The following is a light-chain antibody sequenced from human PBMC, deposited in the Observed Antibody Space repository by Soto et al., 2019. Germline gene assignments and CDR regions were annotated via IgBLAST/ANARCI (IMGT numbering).Light chain of an antibody. CDR2: GAS. J-gene: IGKJ3*01. Sequence: EIVLTQSPGTLSLSPGEGATLSCRASQSVSSNNLAWYQQKPGQAPRLVIYGASSRATGIPDRFSGSGSGTDFTLTISRLEPEDFAVYYCQQYGSSSIFTFGPGTKVDLK. CDR1: QSVSSNN. V-gene: IGKV3-20*01. CDR3: QQYGSSSIFT.